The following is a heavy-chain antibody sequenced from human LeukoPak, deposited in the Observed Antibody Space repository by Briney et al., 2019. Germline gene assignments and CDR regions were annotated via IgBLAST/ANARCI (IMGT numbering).Heavy chain of an antibody. CDR2: IYHSGST. D-gene: IGHD3-22*01. CDR3: ARVFSPKYPYYYDSSGYRNWFDP. V-gene: IGHV4-4*02. CDR1: GGSISSSNW. J-gene: IGHJ5*02. Sequence: PSETLSLTCAVSGGSISSSNWWSWVRQPPGKGLEWIGEIYHSGSTNYNPSLKSRVTISVDKSKNQFSLKLSSVAAAETAVYYCARVFSPKYPYYYDSSGYRNWFDPWGQGTLVTVSS.